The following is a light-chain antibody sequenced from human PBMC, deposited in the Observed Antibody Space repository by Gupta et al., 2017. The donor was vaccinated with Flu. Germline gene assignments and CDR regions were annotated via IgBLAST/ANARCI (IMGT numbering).Light chain of an antibody. J-gene: IGLJ3*02. CDR2: GVT. Sequence: QSALTQPRSVSGSPGPSVTISGTVPRSDVGAFQYVSWYQQHPGKVPKLIIYGVTKRPSGVPARFSASKSGITASLTISGLQAEDGADYFCCSYAGSYSSVFGGGTKVTVL. CDR3: CSYAGSYSSV. CDR1: RSDVGAFQY. V-gene: IGLV2-11*01.